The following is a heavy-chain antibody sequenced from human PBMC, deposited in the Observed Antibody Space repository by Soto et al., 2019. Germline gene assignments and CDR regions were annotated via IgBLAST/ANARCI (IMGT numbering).Heavy chain of an antibody. CDR2: INSDGSTT. CDR1: GFTFSNCW. J-gene: IGHJ4*02. V-gene: IGHV3-74*01. D-gene: IGHD3-10*01. Sequence: EVQLVESGGGLVQPGGSPRLSCAASGFTFSNCWMHWVRQAPGKGLVWVSRINSDGSTTSYTDSVKGRFTISRDNAKNTLYLQMNSLRAEDTAVYYCARVGYGSGSYHFDYWGQGTLVTVSS. CDR3: ARVGYGSGSYHFDY.